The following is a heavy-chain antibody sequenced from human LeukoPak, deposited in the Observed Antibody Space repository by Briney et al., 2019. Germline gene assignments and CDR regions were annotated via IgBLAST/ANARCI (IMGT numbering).Heavy chain of an antibody. V-gene: IGHV4-34*01. CDR1: GGSFSGYY. Sequence: SETLSLTCAVYGGSFSGYYWRWIRQPPGKGLEWIGDINHSGSTNYNPSLKSRVTISVDTSKNQFSLKLSSVTAADTAVYYCARRLGQQLVPGNNWFDPWGQGTLVTVSS. CDR2: INHSGST. D-gene: IGHD6-13*01. J-gene: IGHJ5*02. CDR3: ARRLGQQLVPGNNWFDP.